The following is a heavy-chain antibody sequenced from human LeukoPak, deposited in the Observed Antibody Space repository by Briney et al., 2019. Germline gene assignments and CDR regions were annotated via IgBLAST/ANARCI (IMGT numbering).Heavy chain of an antibody. D-gene: IGHD1-1*01. Sequence: PSETLSLTCAVYGGSFSGYYWGWIRQPPGKGLEWIGEINHSGSTNYNPSLKSRVTISVDTSKNQFSLKLSSVTAADTAVYYCARGGYGRRYYFDYWGQGTLVTVSS. J-gene: IGHJ4*02. CDR3: ARGGYGRRYYFDY. V-gene: IGHV4-34*01. CDR2: INHSGST. CDR1: GGSFSGYY.